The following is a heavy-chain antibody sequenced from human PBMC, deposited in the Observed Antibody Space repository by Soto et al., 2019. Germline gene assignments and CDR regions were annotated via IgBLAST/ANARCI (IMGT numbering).Heavy chain of an antibody. CDR2: SNHSGRT. Sequence: QVQLKQWGAGLLKPSETLSLTCAVYGGSFIGYDWSWIHQPPGKGREWVGESNHSGRTNYNPSLKSRGTISVDTSKNQCSLKLSSVTAADTDVDYCARGRLVAARVYNLCDPWVQVTLVTVST. CDR3: ARGRLVAARVYNLCDP. CDR1: GGSFIGYD. V-gene: IGHV4-34*01. D-gene: IGHD6-6*01. J-gene: IGHJ5*02.